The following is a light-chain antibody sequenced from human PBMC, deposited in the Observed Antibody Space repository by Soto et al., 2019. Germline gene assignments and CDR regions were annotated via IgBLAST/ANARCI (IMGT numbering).Light chain of an antibody. Sequence: EIVMTQSPAFLSVSPGERVILSCRASQSVFSNLAWYQQKPGQAPRLLIYSASARVTGIPARFSGSGSGTEFTLTISSLQSEDFAVYYCQQYHNWPHLTFGGGTKVDIK. J-gene: IGKJ4*01. V-gene: IGKV3-15*01. CDR3: QQYHNWPHLT. CDR2: SAS. CDR1: QSVFSN.